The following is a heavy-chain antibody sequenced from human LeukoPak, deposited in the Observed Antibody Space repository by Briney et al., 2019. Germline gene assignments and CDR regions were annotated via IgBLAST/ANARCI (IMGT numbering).Heavy chain of an antibody. J-gene: IGHJ4*02. CDR3: AIQSPDYYDSSGYYLSY. CDR2: IYYSGST. CDR1: GGSISSGGYY. Sequence: PSQTLSLTCTVSGGSISSGGYYWSWIRQHPGKGLEWIGYIYYSGSTYYNPSLKSRVTISVDTSKNQFSLKLSSVTAADTAVYYCAIQSPDYYDSSGYYLSYWGQGTLVTVSS. V-gene: IGHV4-31*03. D-gene: IGHD3-22*01.